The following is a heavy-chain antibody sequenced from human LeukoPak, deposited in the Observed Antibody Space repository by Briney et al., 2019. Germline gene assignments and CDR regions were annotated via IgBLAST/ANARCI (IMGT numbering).Heavy chain of an antibody. CDR1: GYTFTGYY. CDR2: INPNSGGT. V-gene: IGHV1-2*02. Sequence: GASVKVSCKASGYTFTGYYMHWVRQAPGQGLEWMGWINPNSGGTNYAQKFQGRVTMTRDTSISTAYMALSRLRSEDAAVYECERARGTETVFLDYWGQGTLVTVSS. CDR3: ERARGTETVFLDY. D-gene: IGHD1-1*01. J-gene: IGHJ4*02.